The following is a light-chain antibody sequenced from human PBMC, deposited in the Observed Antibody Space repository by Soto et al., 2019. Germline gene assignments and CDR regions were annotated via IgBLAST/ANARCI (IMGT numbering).Light chain of an antibody. Sequence: DIQMTQSPSTLSASVGDRVTITCRASQSISSWLAWYQQKPGKAPKLLIYDASSLESGVPSRFSGSGSGTEFTLTISSLKPDDFSTYYCQQYNIYSTFGQGTKVEIK. CDR2: DAS. CDR1: QSISSW. CDR3: QQYNIYST. J-gene: IGKJ1*01. V-gene: IGKV1-5*01.